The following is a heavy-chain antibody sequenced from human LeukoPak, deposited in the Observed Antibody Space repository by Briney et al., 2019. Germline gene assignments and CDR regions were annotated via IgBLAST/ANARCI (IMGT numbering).Heavy chain of an antibody. CDR3: AKEVPPGFPYYFDY. CDR2: ISGSGGST. D-gene: IGHD3-10*01. CDR1: GFTFDDYA. J-gene: IGHJ4*02. Sequence: PGRSLRLSCAASGFTFDDYAMHWVRQAPGKGLEWVSAISGSGGSTYYADSVKGRFTISRDNSKNTLYLQMNSLRAEDTAVYYCAKEVPPGFPYYFDYWGQGTLVTVSS. V-gene: IGHV3-23*01.